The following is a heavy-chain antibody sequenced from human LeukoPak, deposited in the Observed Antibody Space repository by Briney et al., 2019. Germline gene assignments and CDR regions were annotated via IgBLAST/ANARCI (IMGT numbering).Heavy chain of an antibody. CDR1: GFTFSSYW. Sequence: GGSLRLSCAGSGFTFSSYWMHWVRQAPGKGLEWVSSISSSSSYIYYADSVKGRFTISRDNAKNSLYLQMNSLRAEDTAVYYCASTGRYCTNGVCYQHFDYWGQGTLVTVSS. V-gene: IGHV3-21*01. J-gene: IGHJ4*02. CDR2: ISSSSSYI. D-gene: IGHD2-8*01. CDR3: ASTGRYCTNGVCYQHFDY.